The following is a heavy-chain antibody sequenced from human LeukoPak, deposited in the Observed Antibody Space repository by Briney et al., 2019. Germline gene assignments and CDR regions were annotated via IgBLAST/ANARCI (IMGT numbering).Heavy chain of an antibody. CDR1: GFTFSSYA. J-gene: IGHJ4*02. CDR3: AKVGALQYQLPPD. V-gene: IGHV3-23*01. D-gene: IGHD2-2*01. Sequence: GGSLRLSCAASGFTFSSYAMSWVRQAPGRGLEWVSAISGSGGSTYYADSVKGRFTISRDNSKNTLYLQMNSLRAEDTAVYYCAKVGALQYQLPPDWGQGTLVTVSS. CDR2: ISGSGGST.